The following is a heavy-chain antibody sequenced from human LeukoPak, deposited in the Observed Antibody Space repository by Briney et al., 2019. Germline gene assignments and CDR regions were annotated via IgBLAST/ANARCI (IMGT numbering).Heavy chain of an antibody. J-gene: IGHJ4*02. Sequence: PSETLSLTCTVSGGSISSYCWSWIRQPPGKGLEWIGYICYSGSTNYNPSLKSRVTISVDTSKNQFSLKLSSVTAADTAVYYCARGRIAAAGFFDYWGQGTLVTVSS. CDR2: ICYSGST. CDR1: GGSISSYC. CDR3: ARGRIAAAGFFDY. V-gene: IGHV4-59*01. D-gene: IGHD6-13*01.